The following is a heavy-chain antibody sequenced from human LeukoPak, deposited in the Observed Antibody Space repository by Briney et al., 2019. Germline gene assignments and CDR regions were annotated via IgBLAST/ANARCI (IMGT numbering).Heavy chain of an antibody. CDR3: ARQETTVVTNWFDP. D-gene: IGHD4-23*01. CDR1: GGSISSSSYY. V-gene: IGHV4-39*01. J-gene: IGHJ5*02. CDR2: IYYSGST. Sequence: SETLSLTCTVSGGSISSSSYYWGWIRQPPGKGLEWIGSIYYSGSTYYNPSLKSRVTISVDTSKNQFSLKLSSVTAADTAVYYCARQETTVVTNWFDPWGQGTLVNVSS.